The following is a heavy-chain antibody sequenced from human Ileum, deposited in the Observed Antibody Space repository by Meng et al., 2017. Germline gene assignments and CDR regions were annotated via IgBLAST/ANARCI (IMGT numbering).Heavy chain of an antibody. CDR2: TIPILGIA. V-gene: IGHV1-69*02. Sequence: QVQLVQSGAEVKKPGSSVKVSCKASGGTFSSYTISWVRQAPGQGLEWMGRTIPILGIANYAQKFQGRVTITADKSTSTAYMELSSLRSEDTAVYYCARSSLGWPFLPFDYWGQGTLVTVSS. J-gene: IGHJ4*02. CDR3: ARSSLGWPFLPFDY. CDR1: GGTFSSYT. D-gene: IGHD3-3*01.